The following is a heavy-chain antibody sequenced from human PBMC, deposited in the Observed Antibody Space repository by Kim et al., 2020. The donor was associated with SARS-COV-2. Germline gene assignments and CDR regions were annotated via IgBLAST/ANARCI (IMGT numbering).Heavy chain of an antibody. Sequence: ASVKVSCKVSGFTLSEISINWVRQAPGKGLEWMGYLDHEDGQTLYAPKFQGRITMTEDTSTDTAYMELSSLRSEDTAVYYCAANDEHNQVFFDSWGQGALVTVSS. CDR2: LDHEDGQT. CDR3: AANDEHNQVFFDS. D-gene: IGHD3-16*01. J-gene: IGHJ4*02. V-gene: IGHV1-24*01. CDR1: GFTLSEIS.